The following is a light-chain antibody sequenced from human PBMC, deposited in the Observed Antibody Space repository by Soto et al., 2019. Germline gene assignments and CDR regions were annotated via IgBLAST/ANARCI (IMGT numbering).Light chain of an antibody. CDR1: QSLSSY. V-gene: IGKV1-39*01. CDR3: QQSYSTPYT. CDR2: AAS. Sequence: DIQMTQSPSSLSASVGDRVTITCRASQSLSSYLHWYQQKPGKAPKILIYAASSLQSGVPSRFSGSGSWTDFTLTISSLHPEDFATYYGQQSYSTPYTFGQGTKLEIK. J-gene: IGKJ2*01.